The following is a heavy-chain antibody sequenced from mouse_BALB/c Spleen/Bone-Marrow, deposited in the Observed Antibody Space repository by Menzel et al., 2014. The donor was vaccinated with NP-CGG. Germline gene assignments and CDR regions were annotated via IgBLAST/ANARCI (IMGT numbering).Heavy chain of an antibody. J-gene: IGHJ2*01. CDR3: ARQGYYGKGDY. CDR2: INPDSSTI. CDR1: GFDFSRYW. V-gene: IGHV4-1*02. Sequence: EVQGVESGGGLVQPGGSLKLSCAASGFDFSRYWMSWVRQAPGRGLEWIGEINPDSSTINYTPSLKDKFIISRDNAKNTLYLQMSKVRSEDTALYYCARQGYYGKGDYWGQGTTLTVSS. D-gene: IGHD2-1*01.